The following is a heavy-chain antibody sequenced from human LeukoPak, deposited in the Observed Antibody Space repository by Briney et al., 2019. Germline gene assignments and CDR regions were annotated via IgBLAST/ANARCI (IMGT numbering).Heavy chain of an antibody. Sequence: PGGSLRLSCAASGFTFSSYWMYWLRHAPGKGLVWVSRINSDGSSTIYADSVKGRFTISRDNVKNTLYLQMNSLRAEDTAVYYCAKVGWNDAFDIWGQGAMVTVSS. CDR3: AKVGWNDAFDI. CDR2: INSDGSST. D-gene: IGHD1-1*01. J-gene: IGHJ3*02. CDR1: GFTFSSYW. V-gene: IGHV3-74*01.